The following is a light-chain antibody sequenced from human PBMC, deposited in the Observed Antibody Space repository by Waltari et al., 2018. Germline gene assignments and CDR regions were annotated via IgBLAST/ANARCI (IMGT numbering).Light chain of an antibody. CDR3: MQGIHWPFT. Sequence: VMTQSPLSLPVTLGQPASSSCRSGQSLVYTDGNTYLSWFQQRPGQSPRRLIYKVSNRDSGGPDRFSGSGSGTDFTLKISGVEAEDIGIYYCMQGIHWPFTFGPGTKVDIK. CDR2: KVS. V-gene: IGKV2-30*01. J-gene: IGKJ3*01. CDR1: QSLVYTDGNTY.